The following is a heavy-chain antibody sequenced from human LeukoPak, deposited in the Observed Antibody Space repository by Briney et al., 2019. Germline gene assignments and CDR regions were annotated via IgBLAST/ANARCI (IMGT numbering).Heavy chain of an antibody. Sequence: SETLSLTCTVSGGSISRYYWSWIRQPPGKGLEWIGYIYYSGSTNYNPSLKSRVTISVDMSKNQFSLNLSSVTTADTAVYYCASGSSSYGYWGQGTVVTVSS. J-gene: IGHJ4*02. CDR2: IYYSGST. V-gene: IGHV4-59*01. CDR1: GGSISRYY. CDR3: ASGSSSYGY. D-gene: IGHD5-18*01.